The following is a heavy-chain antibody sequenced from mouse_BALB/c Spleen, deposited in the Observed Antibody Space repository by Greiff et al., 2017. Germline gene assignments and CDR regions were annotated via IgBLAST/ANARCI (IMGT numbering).Heavy chain of an antibody. V-gene: IGHV5-17*02. CDR2: ISSGSSTI. CDR1: GFTFSSFG. CDR3: ARGGITTVVDY. J-gene: IGHJ2*01. D-gene: IGHD1-1*01. Sequence: EVKLMESGGGLVQPGGSRKLSCAASGFTFSSFGMHWVRQAPEKGLEWVAYISSGSSTIYYADTVKGRFTISRDNPKNTLFLQMTSLRSEDTAMYYCARGGITTVVDYWGQGTTLTVSS.